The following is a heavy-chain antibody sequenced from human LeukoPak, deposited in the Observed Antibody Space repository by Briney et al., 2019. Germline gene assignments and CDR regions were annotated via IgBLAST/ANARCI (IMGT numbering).Heavy chain of an antibody. CDR3: AKGLLYSNSPDALDI. D-gene: IGHD6-13*01. CDR1: GFTFSSYA. J-gene: IGHJ3*02. V-gene: IGHV3-23*01. CDR2: ISGSGGST. Sequence: GGSLRLSCAASGFTFSSYAMSWVRQAPGKGLEWVSAISGSGGSTYYADSVKGRFTISRDNSKNALYLQMNSLRAEDTAVYYCAKGLLYSNSPDALDIWGQGTMVTVSS.